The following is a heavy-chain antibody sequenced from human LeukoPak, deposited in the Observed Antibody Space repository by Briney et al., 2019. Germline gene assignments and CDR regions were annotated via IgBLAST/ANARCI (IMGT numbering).Heavy chain of an antibody. CDR1: GGTFSSYA. V-gene: IGHV1-69*01. Sequence: GSSVKVSCKASGGTFSSYAISWVRQAPGQGLEWMGGIIPIFGTANYAQKFQGRVTITADESTSTAYMELSSLRSEDTAVYYCASGCSSTSCYAPYYYYGMDVWGKGTTATVSS. J-gene: IGHJ6*04. CDR3: ASGCSSTSCYAPYYYYGMDV. CDR2: IIPIFGTA. D-gene: IGHD2-2*01.